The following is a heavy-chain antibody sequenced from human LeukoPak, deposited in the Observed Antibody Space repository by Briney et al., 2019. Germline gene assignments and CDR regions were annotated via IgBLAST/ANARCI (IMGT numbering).Heavy chain of an antibody. CDR3: ARDLTIFGGGFDY. J-gene: IGHJ4*02. CDR1: GGSISSGSYY. Sequence: SQTLSLTCTVSGGSISSGSYYWSWIRQPAGKGLEWIGRIYISGSTNYNPSLKSRVTISVDTSKNQFSLKLSSVTAADTAVYYCARDLTIFGGGFDYWGQGTLVTVSS. V-gene: IGHV4-61*02. D-gene: IGHD3-3*01. CDR2: IYISGST.